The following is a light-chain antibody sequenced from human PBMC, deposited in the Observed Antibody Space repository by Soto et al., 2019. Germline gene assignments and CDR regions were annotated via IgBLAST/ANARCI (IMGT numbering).Light chain of an antibody. CDR3: QQYSSWPPIT. CDR1: QSVGNS. CDR2: GAS. Sequence: EIVMTQSPATVSVSPGERVTLSCRATQSVGNSLARYQQKPGQGPRLFIYGASTRATGIPARFSGSGSGTEFTLTISSLQSEDFAVYYCQQYSSWPPITFGQGTRLEI. V-gene: IGKV3-15*01. J-gene: IGKJ5*01.